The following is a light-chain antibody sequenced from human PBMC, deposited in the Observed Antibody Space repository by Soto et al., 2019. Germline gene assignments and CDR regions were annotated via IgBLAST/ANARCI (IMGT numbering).Light chain of an antibody. CDR3: AAWDDSLNGRV. J-gene: IGLJ1*01. V-gene: IGLV1-44*01. CDR2: DEN. Sequence: QSVLPQPRSASGTPGQRVPISCSGSNSNIGSNTVNWYQQLPGTDPKLIIYDENLRPSGVPDRISGSKSGTSASLAISGLQFDDEADYLWAAWDDSLNGRVFGTGTKLTVL. CDR1: NSNIGSNT.